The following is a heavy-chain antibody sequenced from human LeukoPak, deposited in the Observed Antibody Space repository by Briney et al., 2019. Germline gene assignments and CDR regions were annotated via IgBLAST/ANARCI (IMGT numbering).Heavy chain of an antibody. J-gene: IGHJ4*02. CDR2: ISSSSSTI. CDR3: ARELGTVTTDY. D-gene: IGHD4-17*01. V-gene: IGHV3-48*01. Sequence: WVSYISSSSSTIYYADSVKGRFTISRDNAKNSLYLQMNSLRAEDTAVYYCARELGTVTTDYWGQGTLVTVSS.